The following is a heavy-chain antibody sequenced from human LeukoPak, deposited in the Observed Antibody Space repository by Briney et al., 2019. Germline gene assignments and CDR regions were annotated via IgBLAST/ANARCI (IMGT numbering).Heavy chain of an antibody. CDR2: IKQDGSEK. V-gene: IGHV3-7*01. D-gene: IGHD5-12*01. Sequence: PGGSLRLSCAASGFTFSSYWMSWVRQAPGKGLEWVANIKQDGSEKYYVDSVKGRFTISRDNAKNSLYLQMNSLRAEDTTVYYCAKDLEEGWLRFLFDYWGQGTLVTVSS. J-gene: IGHJ4*02. CDR1: GFTFSSYW. CDR3: AKDLEEGWLRFLFDY.